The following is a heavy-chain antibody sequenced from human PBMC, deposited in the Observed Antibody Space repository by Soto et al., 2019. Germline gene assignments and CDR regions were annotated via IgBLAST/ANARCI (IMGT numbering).Heavy chain of an antibody. CDR1: GLTFSDYE. V-gene: IGHV3-48*03. J-gene: IGHJ3*01. Sequence: EVQLVESGGGLVQPGGSLRLSCAVSGLTFSDYEMNWVRQAPGKGLEWVAYISSSGDTIYYADSVKGRFTISRDNAKNSLYLQMNSLRAEDTAVYYCAKGGYCTTNLCYWLNAFDLWGQGTMVTVSS. CDR3: AKGGYCTTNLCYWLNAFDL. D-gene: IGHD2-8*01. CDR2: ISSSGDTI.